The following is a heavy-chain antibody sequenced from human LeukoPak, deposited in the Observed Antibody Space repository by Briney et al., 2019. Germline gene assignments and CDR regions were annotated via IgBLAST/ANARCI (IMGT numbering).Heavy chain of an antibody. J-gene: IGHJ3*02. D-gene: IGHD3-22*01. Sequence: ASVKVSCKASGYTFTGYYMHWVRQAPGQGLEWMGRINPNSGGTNYVQKFQGRVTMTRDTPISTAYMELSRLRSDDTAVYYCARAGVWDYSDSSGYHNGAFDIWGQGTMVTVSS. CDR3: ARAGVWDYSDSSGYHNGAFDI. CDR2: INPNSGGT. CDR1: GYTFTGYY. V-gene: IGHV1-2*02.